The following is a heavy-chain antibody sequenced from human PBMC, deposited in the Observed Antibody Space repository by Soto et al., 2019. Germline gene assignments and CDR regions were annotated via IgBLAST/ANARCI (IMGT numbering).Heavy chain of an antibody. CDR2: IYYSGST. CDR1: GGSISSGGYY. V-gene: IGHV4-31*03. D-gene: IGHD1-7*01. CDR3: ARDAILITGTLGYFDY. J-gene: IGHJ4*02. Sequence: SETLSLTCTVSGGSISSGGYYWSWIRQHPGKGLEWIGYIYYSGSTYYNPSLKSRVTISVDTSKNQFSLKLSSVTAADTAVYYCARDAILITGTLGYFDYWGQGTLVNVSS.